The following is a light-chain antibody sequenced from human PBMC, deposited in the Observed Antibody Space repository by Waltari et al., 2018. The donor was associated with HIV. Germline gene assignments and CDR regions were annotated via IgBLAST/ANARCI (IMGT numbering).Light chain of an antibody. CDR2: GNT. CDR3: QSYDSSLSASV. Sequence: QSVLTQPPSVSGAPGQRVTISCTGSRSNIGAGYDVHCYQQPPGTAPKLLIYGNTNRPSGAPDRISGSNSGTSASLASTGLQAEDEADYYCQSYDSSLSASVFGEGTKLTVL. J-gene: IGLJ2*01. CDR1: RSNIGAGYD. V-gene: IGLV1-40*01.